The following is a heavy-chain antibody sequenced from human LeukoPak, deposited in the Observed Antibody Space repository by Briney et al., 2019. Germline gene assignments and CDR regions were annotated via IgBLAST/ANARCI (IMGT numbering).Heavy chain of an antibody. CDR1: GGSISSGSYY. V-gene: IGHV4-61*02. CDR3: AREIAARPDY. Sequence: SETLSLTCTVSGGSISSGSYYWSWIRQRAGKGLEWIGRIYTSGSTNYNPSLKSRVTISVDTSKNQFSLKLSSVTAADTAVYYCAREIAARPDYWGQGTLVTVSS. CDR2: IYTSGST. J-gene: IGHJ4*02. D-gene: IGHD6-6*01.